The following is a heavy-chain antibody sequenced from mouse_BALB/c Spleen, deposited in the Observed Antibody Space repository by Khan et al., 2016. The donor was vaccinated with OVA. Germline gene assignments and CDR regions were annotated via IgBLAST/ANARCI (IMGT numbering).Heavy chain of an antibody. CDR1: GYSFTSNYV. V-gene: IGHV3-2*02. CDR3: ARKNYYGYAVDY. Sequence: EVQLEESGPGLVKPSQSLSITCTVTGYSFTSNYVRKWIRQPPGNILERRGIISYRGSTSYNPSLKNRISITRDTAKSQVFLQMNSVTTEDTATYYCARKNYYGYAVDYWGQGTSVTVSS. D-gene: IGHD1-1*01. J-gene: IGHJ4*01. CDR2: ISYRGST.